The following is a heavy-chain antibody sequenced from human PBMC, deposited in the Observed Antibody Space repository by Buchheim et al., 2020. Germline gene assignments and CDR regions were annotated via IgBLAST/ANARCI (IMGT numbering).Heavy chain of an antibody. V-gene: IGHV3-30-3*01. CDR3: ARGPIIAAALDY. Sequence: QVQLVESGGGVVQPGRSLRLSCAASGFTFSSYAMHWVRQAPGKGLEWVAVISYDGSNKYYADSVKGRFTISRDNSKNTPYLQMNSLRAEDTAVYYWARGPIIAAALDYWGQGTL. CDR1: GFTFSSYA. D-gene: IGHD6-6*01. CDR2: ISYDGSNK. J-gene: IGHJ4*02.